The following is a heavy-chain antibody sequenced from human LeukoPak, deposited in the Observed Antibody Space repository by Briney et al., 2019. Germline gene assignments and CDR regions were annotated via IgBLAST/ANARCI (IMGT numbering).Heavy chain of an antibody. J-gene: IGHJ4*02. Sequence: SETLSLTCTVSGGSISSYCWSWIRQPPGKGLEWIGYIYYSGSTNYNPSLKSRVTISVDTSKNQFSLKLSSVTAADTAVYYCARHFPPYYYDSSGYYPYFDYWGQGTLVTVSS. D-gene: IGHD3-22*01. CDR3: ARHFPPYYYDSSGYYPYFDY. V-gene: IGHV4-59*08. CDR1: GGSISSYC. CDR2: IYYSGST.